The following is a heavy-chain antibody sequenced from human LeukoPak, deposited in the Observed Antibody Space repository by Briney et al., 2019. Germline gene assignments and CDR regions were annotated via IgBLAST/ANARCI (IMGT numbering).Heavy chain of an antibody. CDR1: GYSFTSYW. CDR2: IYPGDSDT. V-gene: IGHV5-51*01. Sequence: GESLKISCKGSGYSFTSYWIGWVRRMPGKDLVWMGIIYPGDSDTRYSPSFQGQVTISADKSISTAYLQWSSLKASDTAMYYCARFLGYSYGYSYFDYWGQGTLVTVSS. CDR3: ARFLGYSYGYSYFDY. J-gene: IGHJ4*02. D-gene: IGHD5-18*01.